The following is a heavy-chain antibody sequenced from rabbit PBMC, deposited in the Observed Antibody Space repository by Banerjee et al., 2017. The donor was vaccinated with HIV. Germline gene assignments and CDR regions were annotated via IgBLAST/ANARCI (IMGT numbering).Heavy chain of an antibody. CDR1: GFSFRNKYV. CDR3: ARDLGGSSDL. CDR2: INTNSGNA. D-gene: IGHD8-1*01. V-gene: IGHV1S45*01. J-gene: IGHJ4*01. Sequence: QEQLEESGGDLVKPGASLTLTCTASGFSFRNKYVMCWVRQAPGKGLEWIACINTNSGNAVYATWAKGRFTISKTSWTTVTLQMTSLTAADTATHFCARDLGGSSDLWGPGTLVTVS.